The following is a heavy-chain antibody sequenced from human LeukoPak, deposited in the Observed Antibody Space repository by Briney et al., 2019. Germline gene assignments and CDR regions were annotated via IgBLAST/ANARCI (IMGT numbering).Heavy chain of an antibody. V-gene: IGHV4-34*01. CDR3: ARGYSYVWDFDY. CDR2: INHSGST. CDR1: GGSFSGYY. J-gene: IGHJ4*02. Sequence: SETLSLTCAVYGGSFSGYYWSWIRQPPGKGVEGIGEINHSGSTNYNPSLKSRVTISVDTSKNQFSLKLSSVTAADTAVYYCARGYSYVWDFDYWGQGTLVTVSS. D-gene: IGHD5-18*01.